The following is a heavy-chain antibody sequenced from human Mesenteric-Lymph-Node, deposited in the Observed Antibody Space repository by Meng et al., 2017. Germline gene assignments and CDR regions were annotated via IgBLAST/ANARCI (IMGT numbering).Heavy chain of an antibody. CDR2: IYHSGGT. CDR3: ARDPYATGWAG. J-gene: IGHJ4*02. CDR1: GGSITSSNW. D-gene: IGHD6-19*01. Sequence: VQMQESGPGLVKPSGTLSLTCAVSGGSITSSNWWSWVRQPPGKGLEWIGEIYHSGGTNYNPSLRGRVTISLDKSKNQFSLTLRSVTAADTAVYYCARDPYATGWAGWGQGTLVTVAS. V-gene: IGHV4-4*02.